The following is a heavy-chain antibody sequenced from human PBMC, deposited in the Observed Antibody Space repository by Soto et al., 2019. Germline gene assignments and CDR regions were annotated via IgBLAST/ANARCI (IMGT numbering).Heavy chain of an antibody. D-gene: IGHD3-10*01. V-gene: IGHV1-18*04. CDR1: GYTFSIYA. CDR3: ARDDYNSSETYSDAFDI. CDR2: ISGYNGNT. Sequence: QVQLVQSGAEVKKPGASVKVSCKASGYTFSIYAVSWVRQAPGQGLEWMGRISGYNGNTNYDQNFQGRVTLTTDTSTNTAYMELRSLRSDDTAVYYCARDDYNSSETYSDAFDIWGQGTRVTVSP. J-gene: IGHJ3*02.